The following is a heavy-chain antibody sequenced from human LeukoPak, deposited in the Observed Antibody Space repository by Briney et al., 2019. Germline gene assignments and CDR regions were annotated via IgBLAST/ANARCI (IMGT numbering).Heavy chain of an antibody. CDR2: ISSSSSYI. D-gene: IGHD3-22*01. J-gene: IGHJ4*02. Sequence: GGSLRLSCAASGITFSSYWMSWVRQAPGKGLEWVSSISSSSSYIYYADSVKGRFTISRDNAKNSLYLQMNSLRAEDTAVYYCASYDSRRTSGYWGQGTLVTVSS. V-gene: IGHV3-21*01. CDR1: GITFSSYW. CDR3: ASYDSRRTSGY.